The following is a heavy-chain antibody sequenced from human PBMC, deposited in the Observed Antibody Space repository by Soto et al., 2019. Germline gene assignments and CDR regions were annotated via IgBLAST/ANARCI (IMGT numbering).Heavy chain of an antibody. CDR2: INHSGST. Sequence: QVQLQQWGAGLLKPSETLSLTCAVYGGSFSGYYWSWIRQPPGKGLEWIGEINHSGSTNYNPSLKSRATXSXDXXKNQFSLKLSSVTAADTAVYYCARTYSSSWSPFEYWGQGTLVTVSS. CDR1: GGSFSGYY. V-gene: IGHV4-34*01. D-gene: IGHD6-13*01. J-gene: IGHJ4*02. CDR3: ARTYSSSWSPFEY.